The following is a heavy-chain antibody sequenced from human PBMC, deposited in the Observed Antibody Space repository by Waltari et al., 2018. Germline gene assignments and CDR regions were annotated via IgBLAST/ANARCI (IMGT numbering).Heavy chain of an antibody. CDR3: AKPHDYGDYYFDY. CDR1: GFTFSSYA. D-gene: IGHD4-17*01. V-gene: IGHV3-23*04. Sequence: EVQLVESGGGLVQPGGSLRLSCAASGFTFSSYAMSWVRQAPGKGLEWVSAISGSGGSTYYAYSVKGRFTISRDKSKNTLYLQMNSLRAEDTAVYYCAKPHDYGDYYFDYWGQGTLVTVSS. CDR2: ISGSGGST. J-gene: IGHJ4*02.